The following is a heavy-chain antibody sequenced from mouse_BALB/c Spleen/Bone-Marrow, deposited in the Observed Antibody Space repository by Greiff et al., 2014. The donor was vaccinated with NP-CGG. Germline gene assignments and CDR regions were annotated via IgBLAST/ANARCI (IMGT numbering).Heavy chain of an antibody. Sequence: VKLMESGAELVKPGASAKMSCKAFGYTFTTYPIEWMKQNHGKSLEWIGNFHPYNDDTKYNEKFKGKAKLTVEKSSSTVYLELSRLTSDDSAVYYCARGYGNWYFDVWGAGTTVTVSS. D-gene: IGHD2-10*02. V-gene: IGHV1-47*01. CDR2: FHPYNDDT. J-gene: IGHJ1*01. CDR3: ARGYGNWYFDV. CDR1: GYTFTTYP.